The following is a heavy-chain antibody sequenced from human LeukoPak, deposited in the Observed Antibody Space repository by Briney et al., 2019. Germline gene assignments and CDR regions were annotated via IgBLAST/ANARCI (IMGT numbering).Heavy chain of an antibody. D-gene: IGHD3-10*01. J-gene: IGHJ3*02. Sequence: ASVKVSCKACGYIFTSYDINWVRQATGQGPEWMGWMNPNTGNRGYAQKFQGRVTMTRSTSISTAYMELSSLRSEDTAVYYCARNSNYYGSGAEDAFDIWGQGTMVTVSS. CDR1: GYIFTSYD. CDR3: ARNSNYYGSGAEDAFDI. V-gene: IGHV1-8*01. CDR2: MNPNTGNR.